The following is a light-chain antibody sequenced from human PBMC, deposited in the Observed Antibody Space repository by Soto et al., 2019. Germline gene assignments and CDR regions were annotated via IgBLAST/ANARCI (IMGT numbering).Light chain of an antibody. V-gene: IGLV2-14*03. CDR2: DVS. CDR1: NSDVGDYRS. CDR3: SSYTSTSTQV. Sequence: QSVLTQPASVSGSPGQSITISCTGTNSDVGDYRSVSWYQQHPGKAPKLVIYDVSNRPSGVSYRFSGSKSGNTASLTISGLQAEDEADYYCSSYTSTSTQVFGTGTKVTV. J-gene: IGLJ1*01.